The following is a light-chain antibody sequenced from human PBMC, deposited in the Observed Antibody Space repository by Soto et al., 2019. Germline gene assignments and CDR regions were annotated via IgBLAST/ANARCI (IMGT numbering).Light chain of an antibody. CDR3: QQFDFYPLT. V-gene: IGKV1-13*02. J-gene: IGKJ4*01. Sequence: AIPLTQSPSSLSASVRDRVTITCRASQGIRSALAWYQQKPGKGPKLLIYDASILESGVSSRFSGSGSGTDFTLTITSLQPEDFATYYCQQFDFYPLTFGGGTKVEIK. CDR1: QGIRSA. CDR2: DAS.